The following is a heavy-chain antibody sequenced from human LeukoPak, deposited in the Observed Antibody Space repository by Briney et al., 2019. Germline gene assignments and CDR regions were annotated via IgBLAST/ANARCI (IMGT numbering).Heavy chain of an antibody. J-gene: IGHJ4*02. D-gene: IGHD1-26*01. CDR2: IYSGGST. CDR3: ARDPYSGSWIFDY. Sequence: GGSLRLFCAASGFTVSSNYMSWVRQAPGKGLEGVSVIYSGGSTYYADSVKGRFTISRDNSKNTLYLQMNSLRAEDTAVYYCARDPYSGSWIFDYWGQGTLVTVSS. V-gene: IGHV3-66*01. CDR1: GFTVSSNY.